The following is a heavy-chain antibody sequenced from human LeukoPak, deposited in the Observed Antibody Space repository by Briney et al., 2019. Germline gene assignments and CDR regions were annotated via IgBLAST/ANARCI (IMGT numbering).Heavy chain of an antibody. CDR2: IWSDSTNK. D-gene: IGHD4-17*01. CDR3: ARDRLTTVTTFHFDY. J-gene: IGHJ4*02. CDR1: GFTFSTYA. Sequence: PGRSLRLSCAASGFTFSTYAMHWVRQAPGKGLEGVAVIWSDSTNKYYADSARGRFTISRDNSKNTLYLQMSSLRAEDTAMYYCARDRLTTVTTFHFDYWGQGTLVTVSS. V-gene: IGHV3-33*01.